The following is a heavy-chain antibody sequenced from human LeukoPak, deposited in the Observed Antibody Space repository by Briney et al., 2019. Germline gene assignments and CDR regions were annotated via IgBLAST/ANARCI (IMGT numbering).Heavy chain of an antibody. Sequence: PGGSLRLSCTVSGFTFSSLEMNWVRQAPGKGLEWVAYISTDSGETIYYADSEEGRFTISRDNAKNSLYLRMNSLRVEDTATYYCATLTGGRCSRTSCPYDYWGQGTLVTVSS. CDR2: ISTDSGETI. D-gene: IGHD2-2*01. CDR1: GFTFSSLE. J-gene: IGHJ4*02. V-gene: IGHV3-48*03. CDR3: ATLTGGRCSRTSCPYDY.